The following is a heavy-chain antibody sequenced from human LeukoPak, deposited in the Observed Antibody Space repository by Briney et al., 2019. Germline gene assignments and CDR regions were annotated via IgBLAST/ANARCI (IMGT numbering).Heavy chain of an antibody. Sequence: ASVKVSCKASGYTVTTYGINWVRLAPGQGLAWVGWISAYSGHTKYAQRLQGRVTMTTDTSTNTAYMQLTSLRSDDTAVYYCARDVSTVTTRGDYYYYMDVWGKGTTVTVSS. CDR3: ARDVSTVTTRGDYYYYMDV. CDR1: GYTVTTYG. D-gene: IGHD4-17*01. V-gene: IGHV1-18*01. J-gene: IGHJ6*03. CDR2: ISAYSGHT.